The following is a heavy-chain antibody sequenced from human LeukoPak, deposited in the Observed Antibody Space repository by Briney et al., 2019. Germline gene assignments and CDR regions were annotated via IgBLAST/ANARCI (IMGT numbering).Heavy chain of an antibody. J-gene: IGHJ4*02. CDR1: GGSFSGYY. V-gene: IGHV4-34*01. Sequence: SETLSLTCAVSGGSFSGYYWSWIRQPPGKGLEWVGEIDHSGSTNYNPSLKSRVTISVDTSKNQFSLKLISVTAADTAVYYCARGRSRPWMQLWSPPFDFWGQGTLVTVSS. D-gene: IGHD5-18*01. CDR2: IDHSGST. CDR3: ARGRSRPWMQLWSPPFDF.